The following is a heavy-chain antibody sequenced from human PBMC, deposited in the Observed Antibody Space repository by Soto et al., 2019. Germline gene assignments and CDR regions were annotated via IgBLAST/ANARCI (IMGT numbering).Heavy chain of an antibody. CDR2: INPSGGST. CDR1: GYTFTSYY. Sequence: ASVKVSCKASGYTFTSYYMHWVRQAPGQGREWMGIINPSGGSTSYAQKFQGRVTMTRDTSTSTVYMELSSLRSEDTAVYYCAREGSIAVAGIGAVGAFDIWGQGTMVNVSS. D-gene: IGHD6-19*01. CDR3: AREGSIAVAGIGAVGAFDI. V-gene: IGHV1-46*01. J-gene: IGHJ3*02.